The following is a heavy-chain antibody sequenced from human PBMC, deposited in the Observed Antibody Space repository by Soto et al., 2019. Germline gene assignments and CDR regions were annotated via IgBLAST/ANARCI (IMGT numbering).Heavy chain of an antibody. CDR2: IYYSGST. CDR1: GGSISSSSYY. D-gene: IGHD2-2*02. J-gene: IGHJ3*02. CDR3: ARYCSSTSCYTRRDKHDLSDDAFDI. Sequence: SETLSLTCTVSGGSISSSSYYWGWIRQPPGKGLEWIGSIYYSGSTYYNPSLKSRVTISVDTSKNQFSLKLSSVTAADTAVYYCARYCSSTSCYTRRDKHDLSDDAFDIWGQGTMVTVSS. V-gene: IGHV4-39*01.